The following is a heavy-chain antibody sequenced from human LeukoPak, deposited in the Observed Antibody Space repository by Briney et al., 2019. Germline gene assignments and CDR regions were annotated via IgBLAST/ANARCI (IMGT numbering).Heavy chain of an antibody. D-gene: IGHD2-2*01. CDR3: ARDYCSSTSCYVGFYYYYYGMDV. CDR1: GFTFSSYS. Sequence: GSLRLSCAASGFTFSSYSMNWVRQAPGKGLEWVSSISSSSSYIYYADSVKGRFTISRDNAKNSLYLQMNSLRAEDTAVYYCARDYCSSTSCYVGFYYYYYGMDVWGQGTTVTVSS. V-gene: IGHV3-21*01. J-gene: IGHJ6*02. CDR2: ISSSSSYI.